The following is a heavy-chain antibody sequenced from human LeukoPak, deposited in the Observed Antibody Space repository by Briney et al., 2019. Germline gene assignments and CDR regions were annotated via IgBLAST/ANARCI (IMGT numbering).Heavy chain of an antibody. CDR2: INPNSGGT. CDR1: GYTFTGYY. D-gene: IGHD3-16*02. Sequence: GASVKVSCKASGYTFTGYYMHWVRQAPGQGLEWMGWINPNSGGTNYAQKFQGRVTMTRDTSISTAYMELSRLRSDDTAVYYCARTDAYDYVWGSYRFNWFDPWGQGTLVTVSS. CDR3: ARTDAYDYVWGSYRFNWFDP. J-gene: IGHJ5*02. V-gene: IGHV1-2*02.